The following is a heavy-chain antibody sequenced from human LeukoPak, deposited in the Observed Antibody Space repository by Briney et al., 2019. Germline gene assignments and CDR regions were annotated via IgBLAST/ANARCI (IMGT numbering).Heavy chain of an antibody. CDR2: ISYDGSNK. J-gene: IGHJ4*02. Sequence: SGGSLRLSCAASGFTFSSYGMHWVRQAPGKGLEWVAVISYDGSNKYYADSVKGRFTISRDNSKNTLYLQMNSLRAEDTAVYYCAKDDSSSWYYFDYWGQGTLVTVSS. V-gene: IGHV3-30*18. CDR1: GFTFSSYG. D-gene: IGHD6-13*01. CDR3: AKDDSSSWYYFDY.